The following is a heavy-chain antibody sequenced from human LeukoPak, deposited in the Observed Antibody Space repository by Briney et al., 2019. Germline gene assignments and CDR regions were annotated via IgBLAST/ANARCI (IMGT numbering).Heavy chain of an antibody. CDR2: ISYDGSNK. J-gene: IGHJ6*04. Sequence: GGSLRLSCAASGFTFSSYAMHWVRQAPGKGLEWVAVISYDGSNKYYADSVKGRFTISRDNSKNTLYLQLNSLRAEDTAVYYCAELGITMIGGVWGKGTTVTISS. CDR3: AELGITMIGGV. D-gene: IGHD3-10*02. V-gene: IGHV3-30*04. CDR1: GFTFSSYA.